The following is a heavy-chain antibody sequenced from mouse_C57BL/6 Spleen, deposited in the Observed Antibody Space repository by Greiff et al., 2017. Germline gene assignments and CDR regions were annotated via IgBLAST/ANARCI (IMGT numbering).Heavy chain of an antibody. V-gene: IGHV1-19*01. CDR3: ARSGSNYDYFDY. J-gene: IGHJ2*01. D-gene: IGHD2-5*01. Sequence: VQLQQSGPVLVKPGASVKMSCKASGYTFTDYYMNWVKQSHGKSLEWIGVINPYNGGTSYNQKFKGKATLTVDKSSRTAYMELNSLTSEDSAVYYCARSGSNYDYFDYWGQGTTLTVSS. CDR2: INPYNGGT. CDR1: GYTFTDYY.